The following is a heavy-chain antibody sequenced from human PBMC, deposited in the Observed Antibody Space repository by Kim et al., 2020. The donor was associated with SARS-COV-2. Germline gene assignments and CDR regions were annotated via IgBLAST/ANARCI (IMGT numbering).Heavy chain of an antibody. D-gene: IGHD1-26*01. CDR2: IYYSGST. V-gene: IGHV4-39*01. J-gene: IGHJ2*01. CDR1: GGSISSSSYY. CDR3: AAEWELLGFDL. Sequence: SETLSLTCTVSGGSISSSSYYWGWIRQPPGKGLEWIGSIYYSGSTYYNPSLKSRVTISVDTSKNQFSLKLSSVTAADTAVYYCAAEWELLGFDLWGRGTLVTVSS.